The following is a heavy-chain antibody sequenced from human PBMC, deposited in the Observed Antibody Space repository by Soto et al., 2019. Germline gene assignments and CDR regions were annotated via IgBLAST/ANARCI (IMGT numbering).Heavy chain of an antibody. CDR1: GGSISSGGYY. V-gene: IGHV4-31*03. CDR2: IYYSGST. D-gene: IGHD6-13*01. J-gene: IGHJ4*02. Sequence: QVQLQESGPGLVKPSQTLSLTCTVSGGSISSGGYYWSWIRQHPGKGLEWIWCIYYSGSTYYNPSLQSRVTISLDTSKNQCSLKLSSVTAADTAVYYCARVRGRAAPYFDYWGQGTLVTVS. CDR3: ARVRGRAAPYFDY.